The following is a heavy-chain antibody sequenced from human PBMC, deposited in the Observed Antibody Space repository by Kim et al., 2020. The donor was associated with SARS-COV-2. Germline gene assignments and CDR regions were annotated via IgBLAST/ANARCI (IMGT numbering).Heavy chain of an antibody. V-gene: IGHV5-51*01. CDR3: ARFVPDSSRPLLASPARARFDP. J-gene: IGHJ5*02. CDR1: GYSFTSYW. D-gene: IGHD6-13*01. Sequence: GESLKISCKGSGYSFTSYWIGWVRQMPGKGLEWMGIIYPGDSDTRYSPSFQGQVTISADKSISTAYLQWSSLKASDTAMYYCARFVPDSSRPLLASPARARFDPWGQGTLVTVSS. CDR2: IYPGDSDT.